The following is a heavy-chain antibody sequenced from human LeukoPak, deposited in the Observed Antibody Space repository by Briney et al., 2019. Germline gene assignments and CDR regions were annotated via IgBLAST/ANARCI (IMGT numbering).Heavy chain of an antibody. CDR1: GGSISSSSYY. Sequence: SETLSLTCTVSGGSISSSSYYWGWIRQPPGKGLEWIGILYYCGSTYYNPSLKSRLTISVDTSKNQFSLKLSTVTATDTAVYYCARRGYCSSTSYYEYWFDACGQGTLVTVSS. CDR2: LYYCGST. J-gene: IGHJ5*02. V-gene: IGHV4-39*01. CDR3: ARRGYCSSTSYYEYWFDA. D-gene: IGHD2-2*01.